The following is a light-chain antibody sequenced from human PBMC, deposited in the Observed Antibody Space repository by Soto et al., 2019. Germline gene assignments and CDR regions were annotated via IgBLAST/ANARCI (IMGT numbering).Light chain of an antibody. CDR1: QSISSW. Sequence: DIQMTQSPSTLSASVGDRVTITCRASQSISSWLAWYLQKPGKAPKLLIYKASSLESGVPSRFSGSGSGTEFTLTISSLQPDDFATYYCHLGWTFGQGTKVEIK. V-gene: IGKV1-5*03. CDR3: HLGWT. J-gene: IGKJ1*01. CDR2: KAS.